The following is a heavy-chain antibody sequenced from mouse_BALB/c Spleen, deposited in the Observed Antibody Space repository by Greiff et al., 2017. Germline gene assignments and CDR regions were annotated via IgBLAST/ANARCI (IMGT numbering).Heavy chain of an antibody. CDR2: ISTYYGNT. J-gene: IGHJ4*01. V-gene: IGHV1-67*01. CDR3: ARSTMTPYAMDY. CDR1: GYTFTDYA. Sequence: QVQLKESGPELVRPGVSVKISCKGSGYTFTDYAMHWVKQSHAKSLEWIGVISTYYGNTNYNQKFKGKATMTVDKSSSTAYMELARLTSEDSAIYYCARSTMTPYAMDYWGQGTSVTVSS. D-gene: IGHD2-4*01.